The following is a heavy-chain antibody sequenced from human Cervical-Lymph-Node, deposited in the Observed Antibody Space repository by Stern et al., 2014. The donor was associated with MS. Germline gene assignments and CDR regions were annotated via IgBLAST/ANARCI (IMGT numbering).Heavy chain of an antibody. CDR1: GYIFSRYD. Sequence: VKLVQSGAEVKKPGASVKVSCTASGYIFSRYDINWVRQATGQGPEWVGWMNPNSGNTGYAQKFQGRVTMTRDNSISTAYMELSSLRSEDTAVYYCVREATYFDVWRGSYSGADYFDYWGQGTLITVSS. J-gene: IGHJ4*02. CDR2: MNPNSGNT. V-gene: IGHV1-8*01. D-gene: IGHD3-3*01. CDR3: VREATYFDVWRGSYSGADYFDY.